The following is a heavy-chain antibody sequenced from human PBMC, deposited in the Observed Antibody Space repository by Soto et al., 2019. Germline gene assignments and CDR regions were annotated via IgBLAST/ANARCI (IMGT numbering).Heavy chain of an antibody. CDR1: GGTFSSYA. Sequence: QVQLVQSGAEVKKPGSSVKVSCKASGGTFSSYAISWVRQAPGQGLEWLGGIIPIFGTANYAQKFQGRVTITADESTSTAYMELSSLRSEDMAVYYCARSYCSSTSCYLYYYYGMDVWGQGTTVTVSS. J-gene: IGHJ6*02. CDR2: IIPIFGTA. V-gene: IGHV1-69*01. D-gene: IGHD2-2*01. CDR3: ARSYCSSTSCYLYYYYGMDV.